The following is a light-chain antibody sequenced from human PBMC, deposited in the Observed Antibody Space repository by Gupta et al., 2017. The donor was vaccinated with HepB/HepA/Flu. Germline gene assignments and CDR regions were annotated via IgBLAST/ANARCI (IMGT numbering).Light chain of an antibody. V-gene: IGKV3-11*01. CDR2: EAS. Sequence: IVLPQSPDPLSLSPGERASLSCRASQFVSNCLAWYQQKPGKAPKLLIYEASKRATGIPARFSGSGSGTDFTLTISSLEPEDFAVYYCQQRSNWTCTFGPGTKVDL. CDR1: QFVSNC. J-gene: IGKJ3*01. CDR3: QQRSNWTCT.